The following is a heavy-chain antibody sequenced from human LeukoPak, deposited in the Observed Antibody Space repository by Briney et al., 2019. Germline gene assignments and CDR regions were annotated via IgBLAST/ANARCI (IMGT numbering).Heavy chain of an antibody. CDR3: ATDIRAVGDSRYFDY. V-gene: IGHV3-11*01. Sequence: PGGSLRLSCAGSGFIFSDYYMSWIRQSPGKGLEWLSHIGRGGDDKNYADSVKSRFTISRDNAENSVFLQMNSLRIEDTAIYYCATDIRAVGDSRYFDYWGQGALVTVSS. D-gene: IGHD1-26*01. CDR2: IGRGGDDK. J-gene: IGHJ4*02. CDR1: GFIFSDYY.